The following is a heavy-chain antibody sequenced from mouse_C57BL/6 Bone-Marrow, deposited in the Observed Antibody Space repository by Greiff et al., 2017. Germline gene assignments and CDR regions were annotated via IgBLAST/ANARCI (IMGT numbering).Heavy chain of an antibody. CDR3: ARGGYSNYVWFAY. J-gene: IGHJ3*01. CDR2: IHPNSGST. CDR1: GYTFTSYW. D-gene: IGHD2-5*01. Sequence: VQLQQPGAELVKPGASVKLSCKASGYTFTSYWMHWLKQRPGQGLEWIGMIHPNSGSTNYNEKFRSNATLIVVKSSSTAYMQLSSLSSEDSAVYYCARGGYSNYVWFAYWGQGTLVTVSA. V-gene: IGHV1-64*01.